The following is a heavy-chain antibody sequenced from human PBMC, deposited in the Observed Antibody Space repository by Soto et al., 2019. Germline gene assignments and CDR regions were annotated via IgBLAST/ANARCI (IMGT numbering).Heavy chain of an antibody. D-gene: IGHD2-15*01. J-gene: IGHJ4*02. CDR2: IIPILGIA. CDR1: GGTFSSYT. Sequence: GASVKVSCKASGGTFSSYTISWVRQAPGQGLEWMGRIIPILGIANYAQKFQGRVTITADKSTSTAYMELSSLRSEDTAVYYCARAYRGIVVVVALLFDYWGQGTLVTVS. V-gene: IGHV1-69*02. CDR3: ARAYRGIVVVVALLFDY.